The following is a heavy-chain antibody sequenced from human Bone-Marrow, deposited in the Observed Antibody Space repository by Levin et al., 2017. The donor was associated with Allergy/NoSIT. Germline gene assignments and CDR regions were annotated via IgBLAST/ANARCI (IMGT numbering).Heavy chain of an antibody. V-gene: IGHV1-8*01. D-gene: IGHD2-15*01. CDR2: INPNSAKT. CDR1: GYSFTNYD. CDR3: ARGTLRWFDP. J-gene: IGHJ5*02. Sequence: ASVKVSCKASGYSFTNYDVHWVRQVPGQGLEWMGSINPNSAKTAYAQTFQSRVTMTRNTSIRTAYMELSSLKSQDTGVYYCARGTLRWFDPWGQGTLVTVSS.